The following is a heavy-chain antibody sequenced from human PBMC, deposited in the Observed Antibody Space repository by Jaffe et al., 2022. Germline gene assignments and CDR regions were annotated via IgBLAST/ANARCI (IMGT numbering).Heavy chain of an antibody. CDR1: GFTFSSYG. CDR3: AKDRGVERRWGYFDY. CDR2: IRYDGSNK. Sequence: QVQLVESGGGVVQPGGSLRLSCAASGFTFSSYGMHWVRQAPGKGLEWVAFIRYDGSNKYYADSVKGRFTISRDNSKNTLYLQMNSLRAEDTAVYYCAKDRGVERRWGYFDYWGQGTLVTVSS. D-gene: IGHD1-1*01. J-gene: IGHJ4*02. V-gene: IGHV3-30*02.